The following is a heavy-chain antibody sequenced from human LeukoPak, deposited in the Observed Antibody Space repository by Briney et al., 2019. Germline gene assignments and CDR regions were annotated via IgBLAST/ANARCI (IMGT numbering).Heavy chain of an antibody. CDR2: IYHSGST. D-gene: IGHD2-15*01. CDR1: GYSISSGYY. V-gene: IGHV4-38-2*01. CDR3: ARGPPGCSGGSCYPGAYFDY. Sequence: SETLSLTCAVSGYSISSGYYWGWIRQPPGKGLEWIGSIYHSGSTYYNPSLKSRVTISVDTSKNQFSLKLSSVTAADTAVYYCARGPPGCSGGSCYPGAYFDYWGQGTLVTVSS. J-gene: IGHJ4*02.